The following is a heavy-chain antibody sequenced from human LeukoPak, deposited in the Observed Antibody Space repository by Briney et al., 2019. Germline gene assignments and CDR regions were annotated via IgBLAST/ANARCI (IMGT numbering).Heavy chain of an antibody. CDR1: GGSISSSSYY. Sequence: SLTLSLTCTVSGGSISSSSYYWGWIRQPPGKGLEWIGSIYYSGSTYYNPSLKSRVTISVDTSKNQFSLKLSSVTAADTAVYYCARVHTSGGVDYWGQGTLVTVSS. D-gene: IGHD3-10*01. V-gene: IGHV4-39*01. CDR2: IYYSGST. J-gene: IGHJ4*02. CDR3: ARVHTSGGVDY.